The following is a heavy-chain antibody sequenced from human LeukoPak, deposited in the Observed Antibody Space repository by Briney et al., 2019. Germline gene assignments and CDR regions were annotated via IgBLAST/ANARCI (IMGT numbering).Heavy chain of an antibody. CDR3: ARDDIVAAPAAMPFDY. V-gene: IGHV1-18*01. D-gene: IGHD2-2*01. J-gene: IGHJ4*03. CDR1: GYSFSTYG. CDR2: SSVYNGNT. Sequence: ASVKVSCKASGYSFSTYGISWVRQAPGQGLEWMGWSSVYNGNTHYAQHLQGRVTMTTDTSTRTAYMELRSLRSDDTAVYYCARDDIVAAPAAMPFDYWGQGTTVTVSS.